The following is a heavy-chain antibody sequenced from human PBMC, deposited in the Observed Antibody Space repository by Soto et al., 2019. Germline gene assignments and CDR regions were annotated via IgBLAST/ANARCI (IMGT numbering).Heavy chain of an antibody. D-gene: IGHD2-2*01. CDR2: ISSSGSTI. CDR1: GFTFSSYE. Sequence: EVQLVESGGGLVQPGGSLRLSCAASGFTFSSYEMNWVRQAPGKGLEWVSYISSSGSTIYYADSVKGRFTISRDNAKNSLYLQMNSLRAEDTAVYYCARELGYCSSTSCRYYYYYYGMDVW. CDR3: ARELGYCSSTSCRYYYYYYGMDV. V-gene: IGHV3-48*03. J-gene: IGHJ6*01.